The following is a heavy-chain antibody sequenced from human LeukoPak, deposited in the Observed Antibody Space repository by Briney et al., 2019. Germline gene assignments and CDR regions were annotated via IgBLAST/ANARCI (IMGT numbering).Heavy chain of an antibody. CDR3: AREGGPRVNWFDP. V-gene: IGHV4-31*03. Sequence: SQTLSLTCTVSGGSISSGGYYWSWIRQHPGKGLEWIGYIYYSGSTYYNPSLKSRVTISVDTSKNQFSLKLSSVTAADTAVYYCAREGGPRVNWFDPWGQGTLVTVSS. CDR2: IYYSGST. J-gene: IGHJ5*02. D-gene: IGHD3-16*01. CDR1: GGSISSGGYY.